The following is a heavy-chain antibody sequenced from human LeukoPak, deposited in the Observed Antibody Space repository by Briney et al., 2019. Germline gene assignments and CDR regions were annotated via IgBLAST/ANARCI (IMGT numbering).Heavy chain of an antibody. D-gene: IGHD2-15*01. CDR3: ARDLGTCNGGSCYSAPDY. CDR2: IYPSGGTTT. CDR1: GYTFTSYY. J-gene: IGHJ4*02. V-gene: IGHV1-46*01. Sequence: ASVKVSCKASGYTFTSYYIHWVRQAPGQGLEWMGIIYPSGGTTTKYAQKFQGRVTMTRDTSTSTVYMELTSLSSDDTAVFYCARDLGTCNGGSCYSAPDYWGQGTLVTVSS.